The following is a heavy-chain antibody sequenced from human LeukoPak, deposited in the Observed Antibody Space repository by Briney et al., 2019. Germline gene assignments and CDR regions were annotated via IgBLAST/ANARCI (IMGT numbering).Heavy chain of an antibody. CDR2: IRSKANSYAT. CDR1: GFTFSGSA. J-gene: IGHJ4*02. V-gene: IGHV3-73*01. Sequence: PGGSLRLSCAASGFTFSGSAMHWVRQASGKGLEWVGRIRSKANSYATAYAASVKGRFTIPRDDSKNTAYLQMNSLRAEDTAVYYCAKPEGPPRPSIAARWLGDYFDYWGQGTLVTVSS. D-gene: IGHD6-6*01. CDR3: AKPEGPPRPSIAARWLGDYFDY.